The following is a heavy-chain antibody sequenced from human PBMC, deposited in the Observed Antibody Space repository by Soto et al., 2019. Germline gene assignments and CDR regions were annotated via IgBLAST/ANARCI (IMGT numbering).Heavy chain of an antibody. J-gene: IGHJ4*02. D-gene: IGHD6-19*01. CDR2: ISGSGGST. CDR3: AKDLPGFCIAVAGPNLY. Sequence: EVQLLESGGGLVQPGGSLRLSCAASGFTFSSYAMSWVRQAPGKGLEWVSAISGSGGSTYYADSVKGRFTISRDNSKNPLYLQMNSLRAEDTAVYYCAKDLPGFCIAVAGPNLYWGQRTLVTVSS. V-gene: IGHV3-23*01. CDR1: GFTFSSYA.